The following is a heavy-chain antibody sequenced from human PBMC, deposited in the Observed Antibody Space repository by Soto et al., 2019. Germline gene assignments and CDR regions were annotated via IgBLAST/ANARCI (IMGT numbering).Heavy chain of an antibody. J-gene: IGHJ4*02. CDR2: ISGSGGST. CDR3: AKVTYGDHTPFDY. CDR1: GFTFSSYA. V-gene: IGHV3-23*01. Sequence: EVQLLESGGGLVQPGGSLRLSCAASGFTFSSYAMSWVRQAPGKGLEWVSAISGSGGSTYYADSVKGRFTISRDNSKNTLYLQINSLRAEDTAVYYCAKVTYGDHTPFDYWGQGTLVTVSS. D-gene: IGHD4-17*01.